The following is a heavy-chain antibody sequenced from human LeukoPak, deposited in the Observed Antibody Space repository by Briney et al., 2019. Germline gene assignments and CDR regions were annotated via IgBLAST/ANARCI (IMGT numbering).Heavy chain of an antibody. CDR1: GGSLSSGSYY. Sequence: PSGTLSLTCTVSGGSLSSGSYYWGWVRQPPRKGLGWVGYIYYSGSTHYNPSLKSRVTISVDTSKNQFSLKLSSVTAADTAVYYCARDRSDHSSGYSPYYFDYWGQGTLVTVSS. CDR3: ARDRSDHSSGYSPYYFDY. J-gene: IGHJ4*02. V-gene: IGHV4-61*01. D-gene: IGHD3-22*01. CDR2: IYYSGST.